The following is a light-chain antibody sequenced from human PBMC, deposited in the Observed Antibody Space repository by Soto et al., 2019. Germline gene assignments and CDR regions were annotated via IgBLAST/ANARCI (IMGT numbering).Light chain of an antibody. CDR2: AAS. CDR3: QQSYSTPLT. V-gene: IGKV1-39*01. Sequence: DIQMTQSPSSLSASVGDRVTITCRASLRIGTYLNWFQQKPGKAPKILIYAASSLHSGVPSRFSGSGSGTDFSLTISSLQPEDFATYYCQQSYSTPLTFGHGNKVEIK. J-gene: IGKJ1*01. CDR1: LRIGTY.